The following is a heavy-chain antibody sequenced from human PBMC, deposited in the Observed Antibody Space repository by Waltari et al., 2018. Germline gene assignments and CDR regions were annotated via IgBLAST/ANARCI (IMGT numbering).Heavy chain of an antibody. V-gene: IGHV1-69*13. D-gene: IGHD6-19*01. CDR2: IIPIFGTA. CDR1: GGTFSSYA. J-gene: IGHJ6*03. CDR3: ARGGWYSSGWYRGYYMDV. Sequence: QVQLVQSGAEVKKPGSSVKVSCKASGGTFSSYAISWVRQAPGQGLEWMGGIIPIFGTANYAQKFQGRVTITADESTSTAYMELSSLRSEDTAVYYCARGGWYSSGWYRGYYMDVWGKGTTVTVSS.